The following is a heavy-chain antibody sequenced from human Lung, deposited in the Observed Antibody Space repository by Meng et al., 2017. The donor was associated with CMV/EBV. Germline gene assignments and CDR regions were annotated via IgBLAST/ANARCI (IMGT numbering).Heavy chain of an antibody. CDR1: GYNFTGYY. V-gene: IGHV1-2*02. D-gene: IGHD2-15*01. CDR3: ARVKRYYTGGTCSSTGYYGMDV. Sequence: ASVXVSCKASGYNFTGYYIHWVRQAPGQGLEWMGWINPNRGGTNYAQKFQGRITMTGDTSITTAYMELSRLRSDDMAVYHCARVKRYYTGGTCSSTGYYGMDVWXQGTTVTVSS. CDR2: INPNRGGT. J-gene: IGHJ6*02.